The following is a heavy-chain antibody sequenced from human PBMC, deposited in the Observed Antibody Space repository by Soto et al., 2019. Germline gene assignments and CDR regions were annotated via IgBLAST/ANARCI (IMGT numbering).Heavy chain of an antibody. D-gene: IGHD6-13*01. CDR2: ISYDGSNK. Sequence: QVQLVESGGGVVQPGRSLRLSCAASGFTFSSYAMHWVRQAPGKGLEWVAVISYDGSNKYYADSVKGRFTISRDNSKNTLYLQMNSLRAEDTAVYYCARPGGGSCWTGWFDPWGQGTLVTVSS. V-gene: IGHV3-30-3*01. J-gene: IGHJ5*02. CDR3: ARPGGGSCWTGWFDP. CDR1: GFTFSSYA.